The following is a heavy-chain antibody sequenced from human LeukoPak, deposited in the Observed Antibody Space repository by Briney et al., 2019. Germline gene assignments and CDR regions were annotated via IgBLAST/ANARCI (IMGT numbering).Heavy chain of an antibody. CDR2: INPSGGGT. V-gene: IGHV1-46*01. CDR1: GYTY. D-gene: IGHD6-19*01. CDR3: ARDTAVAADRGYYYYYMDV. J-gene: IGHJ6*03. Sequence: ASVKVSCKASGYTYMHWVRQAPGQGLEWMGIINPSGGGTNYAQKFQGRVTMTRDMSTSTVYMKLSSLRSEDTAVYYCARDTAVAADRGYYYYYMDVWGKGTTVTVSS.